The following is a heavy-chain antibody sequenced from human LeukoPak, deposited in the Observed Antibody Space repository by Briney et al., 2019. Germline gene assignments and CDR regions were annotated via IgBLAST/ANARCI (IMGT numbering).Heavy chain of an antibody. CDR2: INHSGST. Sequence: ASETLSLTCAVYGGSFSGYYWSWIRQPPGKGLEWIGEINHSGSTNYNPSLKSRVTISVDTSKNQFSLKLSSVTAADTAVYYCASYRVGALDYWGQGTLVTVSS. J-gene: IGHJ4*02. D-gene: IGHD1-26*01. CDR1: GGSFSGYY. CDR3: ASYRVGALDY. V-gene: IGHV4-34*01.